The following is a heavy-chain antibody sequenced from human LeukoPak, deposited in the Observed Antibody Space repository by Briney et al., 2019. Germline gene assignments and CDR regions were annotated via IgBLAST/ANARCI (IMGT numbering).Heavy chain of an antibody. V-gene: IGHV3-9*01. CDR1: GFTFDDYA. Sequence: GGSLRLSCAASGFTFDDYAMHWVRQAPGKGLEWVSGISWNSGSIGYADSLKGRFTISRDNAKNSLYLQMNSLRAEDTAVYYCARVLRYCSGGNCYSGGLGYMDVWGKGTTVTISS. CDR2: ISWNSGSI. CDR3: ARVLRYCSGGNCYSGGLGYMDV. D-gene: IGHD2-15*01. J-gene: IGHJ6*03.